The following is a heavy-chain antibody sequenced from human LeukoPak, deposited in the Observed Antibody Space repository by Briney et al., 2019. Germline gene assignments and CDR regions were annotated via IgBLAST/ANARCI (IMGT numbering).Heavy chain of an antibody. CDR2: ISSSSDYI. J-gene: IGHJ4*02. V-gene: IGHV3-21*01. Sequence: GGSLRLSCAASGFTFSSYAMSWVRQAPGKGLEWVSCISSSSDYIYYTDSVKGRFTISRANARNSIYLQMNSLRVEDTAVYYCARFYGAGGNHRYYFGSWGQGILVTVSS. CDR1: GFTFSSYA. CDR3: ARFYGAGGNHRYYFGS. D-gene: IGHD3-10*01.